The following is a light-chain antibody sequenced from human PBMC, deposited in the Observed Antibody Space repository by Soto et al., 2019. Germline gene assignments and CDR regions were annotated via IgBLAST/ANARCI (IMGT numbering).Light chain of an antibody. CDR3: SSHTNIDTWV. J-gene: IGLJ3*02. CDR1: RSDVGAYNY. Sequence: QSALTQPAYVSGSPGQSITISCTGTRSDVGAYNYVSWYQQYPGKAPKLIIHEVSNRPSGISNRFSGSKSGNTASLTISGLQAEDEADYYCSSHTNIDTWVFGGGTKLTVL. V-gene: IGLV2-14*01. CDR2: EVS.